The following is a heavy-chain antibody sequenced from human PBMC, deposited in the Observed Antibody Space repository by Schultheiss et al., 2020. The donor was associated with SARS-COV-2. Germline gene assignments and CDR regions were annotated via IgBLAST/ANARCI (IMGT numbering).Heavy chain of an antibody. CDR3: AHLARLVAGYYYYYGMDV. CDR2: IFSNDEK. J-gene: IGHJ6*02. Sequence: SGPTLVKPTETLTLTCTVSGFSLSNARMGVSWIRQPPGKALEWLAHIFSNDEKSYSTSLKSRLTISKDTSKSQVVLTMTNMDPVDTATYYCAHLARLVAGYYYYYGMDVWGQGTTVTVSS. D-gene: IGHD6-19*01. CDR1: GFSLSNARMG. V-gene: IGHV2-26*01.